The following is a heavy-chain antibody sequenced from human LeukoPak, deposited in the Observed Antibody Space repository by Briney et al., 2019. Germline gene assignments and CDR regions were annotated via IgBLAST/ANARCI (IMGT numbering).Heavy chain of an antibody. D-gene: IGHD1-26*01. J-gene: IGHJ4*02. CDR1: GGTFSSYA. CDR2: IIPIFGTA. V-gene: IGHV1-69*13. Sequence: ASVKVSCKASGGTFSSYAISWVRQAPGQGLEWMGGIIPIFGTANYAQKFQGRVTITADESTSTAYMELSSLRSEDTAVYYCASPLGGATTWAHLGYFDYWGQGTLVTVSS. CDR3: ASPLGGATTWAHLGYFDY.